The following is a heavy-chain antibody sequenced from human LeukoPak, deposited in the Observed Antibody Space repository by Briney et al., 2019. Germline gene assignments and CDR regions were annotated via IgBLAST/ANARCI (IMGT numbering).Heavy chain of an antibody. V-gene: IGHV4-34*01. J-gene: IGHJ6*02. CDR3: ASKGVWRVYYGMDV. Sequence: SETLSLTCAVYGGSFSGYYWSWIRQPPGKGLEWIGEINHSGSTNYNPSLKSRVTISVDTSKNQFSLKPSSVTAADTAVYYCASKGVWRVYYGMDVWGQGTTVTVSS. CDR1: GGSFSGYY. D-gene: IGHD6-19*01. CDR2: INHSGST.